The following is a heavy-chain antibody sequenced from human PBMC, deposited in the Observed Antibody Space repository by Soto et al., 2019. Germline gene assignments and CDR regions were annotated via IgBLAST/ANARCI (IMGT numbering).Heavy chain of an antibody. Sequence: PGVPLRLSWAAAGCTFSSYGRPWVRQAPGKGLEWVAVISYDGSNKYYADSVKGRFTISRDNSKNTLYLQMNSLRAEDTAVYYCAKIPLDYWGQGTLVTVSS. D-gene: IGHD2-2*02. CDR2: ISYDGSNK. CDR3: AKIPLDY. CDR1: GCTFSSYG. V-gene: IGHV3-30*18. J-gene: IGHJ4*02.